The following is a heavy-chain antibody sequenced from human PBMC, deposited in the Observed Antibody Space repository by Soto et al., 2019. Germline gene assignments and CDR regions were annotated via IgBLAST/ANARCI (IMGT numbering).Heavy chain of an antibody. J-gene: IGHJ4*02. D-gene: IGHD3-22*01. CDR1: GFTFSSYA. V-gene: IGHV3-30-3*01. CDR2: ISYDGSNK. CDR3: ARDFYYDSSGPFDY. Sequence: GGSLRLSCAASGFTFSSYAMHWVRQAPGKGLEWVAVISYDGSNKYYADSVKGRFTISRDNSKNTLYLQMNSLRAEDTAVYYCARDFYYDSSGPFDYWGQGTMVPVYS.